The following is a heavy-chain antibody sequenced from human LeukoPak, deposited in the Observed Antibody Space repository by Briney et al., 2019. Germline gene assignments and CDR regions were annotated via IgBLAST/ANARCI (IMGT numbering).Heavy chain of an antibody. Sequence: GGSLRLSCAASGFTFSSYAMHWVRQAPGKGLEYVSAISSNGGSTYYANSVKGRFTISRDNSKNTLYLQMGSLRAEDMAVYYCARAGSGSIAARPYDYWGQGTLVTVSS. V-gene: IGHV3-64*01. J-gene: IGHJ4*02. CDR1: GFTFSSYA. CDR2: ISSNGGST. D-gene: IGHD6-6*01. CDR3: ARAGSGSIAARPYDY.